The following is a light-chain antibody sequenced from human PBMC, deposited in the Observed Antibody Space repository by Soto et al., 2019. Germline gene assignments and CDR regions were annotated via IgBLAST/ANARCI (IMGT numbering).Light chain of an antibody. J-gene: IGKJ5*01. CDR2: AAS. V-gene: IGKV1-17*01. Sequence: DIPMTQSPSSLSASVGDRVTITCRASQGIRSDLGWYQQKPGKTPKRLIYAASSLQSGVPSRFSGSGSGTEFTLTISSLQPEDSATYYCLQYNDYPPITFGQGTRLEIK. CDR3: LQYNDYPPIT. CDR1: QGIRSD.